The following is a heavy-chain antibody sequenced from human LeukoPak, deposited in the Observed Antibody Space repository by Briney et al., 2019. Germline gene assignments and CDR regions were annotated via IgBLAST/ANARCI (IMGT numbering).Heavy chain of an antibody. CDR3: ARDLIDYGDYGPTYYYYYYGMYV. D-gene: IGHD4-17*01. V-gene: IGHV1-2*02. J-gene: IGHJ6*02. CDR1: GYTFTGYY. CDR2: INPNSGGT. Sequence: ASVKVSCKACGYTFTGYYIHWVRQAPGQGLEWMGWINPNSGGTNYAQKFQGRVTMTRDTSISTADMEMSRLRSDDTAVYYCARDLIDYGDYGPTYYYYYYGMYVWGQGTTVTVSS.